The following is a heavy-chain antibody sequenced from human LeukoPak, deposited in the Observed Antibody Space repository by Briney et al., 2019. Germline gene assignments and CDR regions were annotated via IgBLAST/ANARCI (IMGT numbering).Heavy chain of an antibody. D-gene: IGHD4-17*01. CDR3: AKVFRKDGDFHLFDY. Sequence: GGSLRLSCAASGFTFSSYAMSWVHQAPGKGLEWVSAISGSGGRTYYADSVKGRFTISRDNSKNTLYLQMNSLRAEDTAVYYCAKVFRKDGDFHLFDYWGQGTLVTVSS. J-gene: IGHJ4*02. V-gene: IGHV3-23*01. CDR1: GFTFSSYA. CDR2: ISGSGGRT.